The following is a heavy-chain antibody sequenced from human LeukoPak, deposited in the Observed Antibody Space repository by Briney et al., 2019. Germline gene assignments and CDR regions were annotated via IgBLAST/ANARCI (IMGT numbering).Heavy chain of an antibody. CDR1: GYTFTSYA. Sequence: ASVKVSCKASGYTFTSYAMHWVRQAPGQRLEWMGWINAGNGNTKYSQEFQGRVTITRDTSASTAYMEVSSLRSDDMAVYYCARARYETRIWPKSRYDYYYYMDVWGKGTTVTVSS. CDR2: INAGNGNT. V-gene: IGHV1-3*03. J-gene: IGHJ6*03. CDR3: ARARYETRIWPKSRYDYYYYMDV. D-gene: IGHD3-3*01.